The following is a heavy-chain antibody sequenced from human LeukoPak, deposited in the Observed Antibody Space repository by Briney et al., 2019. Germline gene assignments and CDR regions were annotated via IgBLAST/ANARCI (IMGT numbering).Heavy chain of an antibody. CDR1: GGSISRYY. D-gene: IGHD2-2*01. V-gene: IGHV4-59*01. Sequence: SETLSLTCTVSGGSISRYYWSWIRQPPGKGLEWIGNIYYSGSTNYNPSLKSRVTISVDTSKNQFSLKLSSVTAADTAVYYCARSYVYQPLYYFDYSGQGTLVTVSS. J-gene: IGHJ4*02. CDR3: ARSYVYQPLYYFDY. CDR2: IYYSGST.